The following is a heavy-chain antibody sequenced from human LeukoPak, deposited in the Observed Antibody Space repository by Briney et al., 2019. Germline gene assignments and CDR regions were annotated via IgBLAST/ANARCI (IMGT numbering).Heavy chain of an antibody. J-gene: IGHJ6*02. CDR1: GGSISSSSYY. Sequence: SETLSLTCTVSGGSISSSSYYWGWIRQPPGKGLEWIGSIYYSGSTYYNPSLKSRVTISVDTSKNQFSLKLSSVTAADTAVYYCARDTTRNGYSYGVYYYYYGMDVWGQGTTVTVSS. CDR2: IYYSGST. D-gene: IGHD5-18*01. CDR3: ARDTTRNGYSYGVYYYYYGMDV. V-gene: IGHV4-39*07.